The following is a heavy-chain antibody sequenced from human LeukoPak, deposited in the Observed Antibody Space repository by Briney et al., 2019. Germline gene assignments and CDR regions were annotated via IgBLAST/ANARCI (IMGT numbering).Heavy chain of an antibody. D-gene: IGHD6-19*01. CDR3: ARDGLAVAGPDAFDI. V-gene: IGHV7-4-1*02. CDR2: INTNTGNP. Sequence: AASVKVSCKASGYTFTSYAMNWVRQAPGQGLEWMGWINTNTGNPTYAQGFTGRFVLSLDTSVSTAYLQISSLKAEDTAVYYCARDGLAVAGPDAFDIWGQGTMVTVSS. J-gene: IGHJ3*02. CDR1: GYTFTSYA.